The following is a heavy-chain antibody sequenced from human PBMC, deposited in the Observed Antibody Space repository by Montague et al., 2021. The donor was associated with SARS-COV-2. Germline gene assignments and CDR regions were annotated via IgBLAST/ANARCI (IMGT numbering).Heavy chain of an antibody. D-gene: IGHD3-10*01. CDR2: MHFTGKT. Sequence: SETLSLTCSVSGDSITNHYWSWIRQPAGKGLEWIGRMHFTGKTNFSPFFSSRLTMSADTSKNQFSLKLTSVTAADTAIYFCARDRFDFGAGRQGTIDFWGQGTLSPSLQ. V-gene: IGHV4-4*07. CDR1: GDSITNHY. CDR3: ARDRFDFGAGRQGTIDF. J-gene: IGHJ4*02.